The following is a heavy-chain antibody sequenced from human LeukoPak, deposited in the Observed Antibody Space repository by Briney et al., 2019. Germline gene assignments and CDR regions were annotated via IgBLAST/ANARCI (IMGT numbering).Heavy chain of an antibody. V-gene: IGHV4-39*01. CDR3: ARHENVDAVEGIIMGAKWFDP. Sequence: SETLSLTCTVSGGSISTSSYYWGWIRQPPGKGLEWIGSIYYRGSTYYNPSLKSRVTISVDTSKNQFSLNLSSVTAADTAVYYCARHENVDAVEGIIMGAKWFDPWGQGTLVTVSS. D-gene: IGHD3-10*01. J-gene: IGHJ5*02. CDR1: GGSISTSSYY. CDR2: IYYRGST.